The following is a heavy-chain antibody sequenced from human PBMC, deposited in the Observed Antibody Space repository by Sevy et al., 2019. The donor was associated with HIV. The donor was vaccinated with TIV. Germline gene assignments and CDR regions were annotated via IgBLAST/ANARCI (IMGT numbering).Heavy chain of an antibody. J-gene: IGHJ6*02. V-gene: IGHV3-21*01. CDR2: ISSSSSYI. Sequence: GGSLRLSCAASGFTFSSYSMNWVRQAPGKGLEWVSSISSSSSYIYYADSVKGRFTISRDNAKNSLYLQMNSLSAEDTDVYYCARGMIVVPVGYYYGMDVWGQGTTVTVSS. D-gene: IGHD3-22*01. CDR3: ARGMIVVPVGYYYGMDV. CDR1: GFTFSSYS.